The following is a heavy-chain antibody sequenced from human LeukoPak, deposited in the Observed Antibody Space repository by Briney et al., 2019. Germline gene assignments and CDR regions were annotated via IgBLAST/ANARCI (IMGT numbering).Heavy chain of an antibody. Sequence: SETLSLTCSVSGASISTDYWTWTRQPPGKGLEWIGYIYNIGSTKYTPSLKSRVTISRGTSKNQFSLELRSVTAADTAVYYCVKVTGINYYYYMDVWGKGTTVTVSS. CDR3: VKVTGINYYYYMDV. CDR2: IYNIGST. V-gene: IGHV4-59*01. J-gene: IGHJ6*03. D-gene: IGHD1-20*01. CDR1: GASISTDY.